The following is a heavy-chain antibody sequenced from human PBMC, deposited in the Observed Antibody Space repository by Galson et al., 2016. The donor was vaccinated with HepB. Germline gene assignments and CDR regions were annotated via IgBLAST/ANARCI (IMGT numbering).Heavy chain of an antibody. V-gene: IGHV1-46*01. Sequence: SVKVSCKASGYTFTSYYIHWVRQAPGQGLEWMGMINPSGDDTNNAQTFQGRVTVTRDTSTSTVYMELSSLRSEDTAVYYCARGYIVVVPGAIATTADGFDIWGQGTLVTVSS. CDR2: INPSGDDT. D-gene: IGHD2-2*02. J-gene: IGHJ3*02. CDR3: ARGYIVVVPGAIATTADGFDI. CDR1: GYTFTSYY.